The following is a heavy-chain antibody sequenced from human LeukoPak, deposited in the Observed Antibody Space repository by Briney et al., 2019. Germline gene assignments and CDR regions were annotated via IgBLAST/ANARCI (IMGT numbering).Heavy chain of an antibody. CDR2: ISSDTTT. CDR3: ARYCSSTSCYIGSAEYFQD. D-gene: IGHD2-2*02. Sequence: GGSLRLSCAASGSTFSDYYMSWIRQAPGKGLEWISYISSDTTTYYADSVRGRFTISRDNAKNSLYLQMNSLRAEDTAVYYCARYCSSTSCYIGSAEYFQDWGQGTLVTVSS. CDR1: GSTFSDYY. V-gene: IGHV3-11*01. J-gene: IGHJ1*01.